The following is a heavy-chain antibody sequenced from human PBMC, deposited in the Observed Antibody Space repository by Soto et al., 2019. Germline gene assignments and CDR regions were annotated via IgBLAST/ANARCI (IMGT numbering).Heavy chain of an antibody. J-gene: IGHJ4*02. D-gene: IGHD3-10*01. V-gene: IGHV3-7*01. CDR1: GFSFSNVW. Sequence: PGGSLRLSCAASGFSFSNVWMTWVRQAPGKGLECLACINPDGSEKYYVDSVKGRFTVSRDNARNLLYVQMNSLRADDTAVEYYTGDLTGEAHWGQGALDTVSS. CDR2: INPDGSEK. CDR3: TGDLTGEAH.